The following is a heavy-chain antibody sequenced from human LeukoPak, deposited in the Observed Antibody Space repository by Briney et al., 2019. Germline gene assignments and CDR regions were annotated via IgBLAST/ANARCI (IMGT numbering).Heavy chain of an antibody. J-gene: IGHJ6*04. D-gene: IGHD6-13*01. CDR1: GYTFTNHD. Sequence: ASVKVSCKASGYTFTNHDFNWMRQAPGQGLEWMGWMNPNSGATGYAQKFQGRVTMTRDTSISTAYMELSSLTSEDTAVYYCARDGRGAAAADDPLDLWGKGTTVTVSS. CDR2: MNPNSGAT. CDR3: ARDGRGAAAADDPLDL. V-gene: IGHV1-8*01.